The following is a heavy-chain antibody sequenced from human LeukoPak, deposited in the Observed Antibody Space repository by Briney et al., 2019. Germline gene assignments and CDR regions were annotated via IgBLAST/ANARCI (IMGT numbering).Heavy chain of an antibody. CDR1: GGSISSYY. J-gene: IGHJ4*02. CDR2: IYYSGST. D-gene: IGHD4-17*01. V-gene: IGHV4-59*07. CDR3: AGSADYGDYAHSFDY. Sequence: PADTLSLTCTVSGGSISSYYWSWIRQPPGKGLEWIGYIYYSGSTNYNPSLKSRVTISVDTSKNQFYLKLSSVTAADTAVYYCAGSADYGDYAHSFDYWGQGTLVTLST.